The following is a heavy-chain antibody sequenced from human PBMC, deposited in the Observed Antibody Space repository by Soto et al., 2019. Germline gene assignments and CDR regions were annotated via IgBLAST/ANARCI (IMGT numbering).Heavy chain of an antibody. CDR3: ARAFPQQLGIFYYYYGMDV. Sequence: SETLSLTCTVSGGSISSGGYYWSWIRQHPGKGLEWIGYIYYSGSTYYNPSLKSRVTISVDTSKNQFSLKLSSVTAADTAVYYCARAFPQQLGIFYYYYGMDVWGQGTTVTVSS. D-gene: IGHD6-13*01. J-gene: IGHJ6*02. CDR1: GGSISSGGYY. CDR2: IYYSGST. V-gene: IGHV4-31*03.